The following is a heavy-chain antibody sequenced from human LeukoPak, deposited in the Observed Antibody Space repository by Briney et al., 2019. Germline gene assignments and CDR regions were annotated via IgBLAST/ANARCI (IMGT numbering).Heavy chain of an antibody. CDR3: VKYGSSSS. D-gene: IGHD6-6*01. CDR1: GFTFDDYA. Sequence: GRSLRLSCAASGFTFDDYAMHWVRQAPGKGLEWVSGISWNSGSIGYADSVKGRFTISRDNAKNSLYLQMNSLRAEDTALYYCVKYGSSSSWGPGTLVTVSS. CDR2: ISWNSGSI. J-gene: IGHJ5*02. V-gene: IGHV3-9*01.